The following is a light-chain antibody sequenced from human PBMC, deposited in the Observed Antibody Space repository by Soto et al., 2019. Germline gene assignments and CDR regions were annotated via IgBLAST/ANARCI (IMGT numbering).Light chain of an antibody. Sequence: QSVLTQPPSASGTPGQRVTISCSGSNSNIGSNTVNWYQQLPGTAPKLLIYYDNLRPSGVPDRISGSKSGTSASLAISGLQSDDEADYDCAAWDDSLNGRVFGTGTQLTVL. J-gene: IGLJ1*01. CDR2: YDN. CDR1: NSNIGSNT. V-gene: IGLV1-44*01. CDR3: AAWDDSLNGRV.